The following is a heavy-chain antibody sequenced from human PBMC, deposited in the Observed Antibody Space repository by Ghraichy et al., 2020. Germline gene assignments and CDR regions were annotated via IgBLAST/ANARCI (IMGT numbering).Heavy chain of an antibody. CDR2: IFNGGST. CDR1: GFTVRSNY. D-gene: IGHD3-3*01. V-gene: IGHV3-53*01. J-gene: IGHJ3*02. Sequence: GESLNISCVASGFTVRSNYMSWVRQSPGKGLEWVSVIFNGGSTYYADSVKGRFTLSRDTSKNTLYLHLSSLRVADTAVYYCVSDFWSGYAFDIWGQGTMVTGSS. CDR3: VSDFWSGYAFDI.